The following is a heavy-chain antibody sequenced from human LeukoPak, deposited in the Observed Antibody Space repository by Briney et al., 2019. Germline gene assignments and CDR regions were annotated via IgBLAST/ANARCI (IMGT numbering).Heavy chain of an antibody. D-gene: IGHD6-6*01. CDR1: EFTFRNYA. CDR3: AKALSRPQYYYYYGMDV. V-gene: IGHV3-23*01. J-gene: IGHJ6*02. CDR2: ISGSGDSK. Sequence: GGSLRLSCAASEFTFRNYAMSWVRQAPGKGLEWVSTISGSGDSKYYEDSVKGRFTISRDNSKNTLYLQMNSLRAEDSAVYYCAKALSRPQYYYYYGMDVWGQGTTVTVSS.